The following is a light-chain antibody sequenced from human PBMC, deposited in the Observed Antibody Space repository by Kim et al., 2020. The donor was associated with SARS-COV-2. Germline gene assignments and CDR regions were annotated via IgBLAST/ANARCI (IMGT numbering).Light chain of an antibody. J-gene: IGKJ4*01. CDR2: DAS. CDR1: QSVSSN. V-gene: IGKV3-15*01. Sequence: FVCSGERATRSSRARQSVSSNLAWYPQKPGQAHRLLIYDASTRATGIPAMFSGSGSGTEFTLTISSLQSEDFALYYCQQYNYWPLTCGGGTKLEI. CDR3: QQYNYWPLT.